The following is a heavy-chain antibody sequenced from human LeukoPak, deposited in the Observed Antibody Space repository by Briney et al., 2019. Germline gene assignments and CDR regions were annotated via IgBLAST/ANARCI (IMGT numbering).Heavy chain of an antibody. CDR1: GGSFSGYY. CDR3: ASGRDGYNSFDY. J-gene: IGHJ4*02. Sequence: SETLSLTCAVYGGSFSGYYWSWIRQPPGKGLEWIGEINHSGSTNYNPSLKSRVTISVDTSKNQFSPKLSSVTAADAAVYYCASGRDGYNSFDYWGQGTLVTVSS. V-gene: IGHV4-34*01. D-gene: IGHD5-24*01. CDR2: INHSGST.